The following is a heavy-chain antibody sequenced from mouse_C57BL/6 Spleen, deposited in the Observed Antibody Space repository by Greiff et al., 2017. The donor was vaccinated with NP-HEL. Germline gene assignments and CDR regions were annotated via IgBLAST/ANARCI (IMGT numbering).Heavy chain of an antibody. Sequence: QVQLQQSGAELVRPGASVTLSCKASGYTFTDYEMHWVKQTPVHGLEWIGAIDPETGGTAYNQKFEGKAILTADKSSSTAYMELRSLTSEDSAVYYCTRYGYLSYWYFDVWGTGTTVTVSS. D-gene: IGHD2-2*01. CDR3: TRYGYLSYWYFDV. J-gene: IGHJ1*03. CDR2: IDPETGGT. CDR1: GYTFTDYE. V-gene: IGHV1-15*01.